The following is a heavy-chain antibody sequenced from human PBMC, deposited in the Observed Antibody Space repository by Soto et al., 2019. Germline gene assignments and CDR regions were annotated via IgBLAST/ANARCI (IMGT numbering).Heavy chain of an antibody. CDR1: GFTFRSYA. D-gene: IGHD3-3*01. V-gene: IGHV3-30-3*01. CDR3: ERHYDSQCFHY. CDR2: ISYDGSNK. J-gene: IGHJ4*02. Sequence: VGSLRLSCASSGFTFRSYAMHWVRQAPGKGLEWVAVISYDGSNKYYADSVKGRFTISRDNSKNTLYLQMNSLRAEDTAVYYFERHYDSQCFHYSGQGTLVTVSA.